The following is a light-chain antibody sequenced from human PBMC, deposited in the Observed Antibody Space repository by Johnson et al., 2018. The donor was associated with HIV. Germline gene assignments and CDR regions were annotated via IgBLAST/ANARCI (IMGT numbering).Light chain of an antibody. V-gene: IGLV1-51*02. Sequence: QSVLTQPPSVSAAPGQKVTISCSGSSSNIGNNYVSWYQQLPGTAPKLLIYENNKRPSGIPDRFSGSKSGTSATLGITGLQTGDEADYYCGTWDSSLSAGGYVFGTGTNVTVL. CDR1: SSNIGNNY. J-gene: IGLJ1*01. CDR3: GTWDSSLSAGGYV. CDR2: ENN.